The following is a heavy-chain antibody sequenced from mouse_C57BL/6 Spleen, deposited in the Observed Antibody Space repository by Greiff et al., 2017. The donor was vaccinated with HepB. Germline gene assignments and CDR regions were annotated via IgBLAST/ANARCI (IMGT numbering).Heavy chain of an antibody. CDR2: IDPSDSET. V-gene: IGHV1-52*01. J-gene: IGHJ3*01. CDR1: GYTFTSYW. CDR3: AREGNYGNYDWFAY. D-gene: IGHD2-1*01. Sequence: QVQLQQPGAELVRPGSSVKLSCKASGYTFTSYWMHWVKQRPIQGLEWIGNIDPSDSETHYNQKFKDKATLTVDKSSSTAYMQLSSRTSEDSAVYYCAREGNYGNYDWFAYWGQGTLVTVSA.